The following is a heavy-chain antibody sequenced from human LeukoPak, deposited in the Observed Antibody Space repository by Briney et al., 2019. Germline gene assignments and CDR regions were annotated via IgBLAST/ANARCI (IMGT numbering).Heavy chain of an antibody. D-gene: IGHD3-10*01. CDR3: ARVSGSGSYNWFDP. J-gene: IGHJ5*02. CDR1: GFTFSSSA. CDR2: ISNNGGYT. Sequence: GGSLRLSCAASGFTFSSSAMSWVRQAPGKGLEWVSAISNNGGYTYYADSVQGRFTISRDNSKNTLYLQMNSLRAEDTAVYYCARVSGSGSYNWFDPWGQGTLVTVSS. V-gene: IGHV3-23*01.